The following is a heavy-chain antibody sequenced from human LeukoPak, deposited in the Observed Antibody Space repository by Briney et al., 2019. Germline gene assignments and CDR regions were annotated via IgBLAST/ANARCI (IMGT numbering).Heavy chain of an antibody. J-gene: IGHJ4*02. V-gene: IGHV1-18*01. Sequence: ASVTVSCKASGYTFSNFGINWVRQAPGQGLEWMGWISGNNDNPNYGQKFQGRSTLTTDSSTSTAYMELRNLRSDDTAVYYCARDGTSTDDYWGQGTLLTVSS. CDR1: GYTFSNFG. D-gene: IGHD2-2*01. CDR3: ARDGTSTDDY. CDR2: ISGNNDNP.